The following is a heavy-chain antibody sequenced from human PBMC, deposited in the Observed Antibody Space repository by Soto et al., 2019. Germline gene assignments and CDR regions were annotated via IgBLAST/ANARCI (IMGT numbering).Heavy chain of an antibody. Sequence: ASVKVSCKASGYTFTSYALHWVRQAPGQRLEWMGWINAGNGNTKYSQKFQGRVTITKDTSATTAYMELSSLRSEDTAVYYCARDLGGWPDYWGPGTLVTVSS. D-gene: IGHD2-15*01. CDR3: ARDLGGWPDY. CDR1: GYTFTSYA. J-gene: IGHJ4*02. CDR2: INAGNGNT. V-gene: IGHV1-3*01.